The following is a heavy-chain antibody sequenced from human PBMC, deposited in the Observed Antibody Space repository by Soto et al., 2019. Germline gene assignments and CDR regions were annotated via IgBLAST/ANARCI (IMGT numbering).Heavy chain of an antibody. Sequence: VASVKVSCKASGYTFTGYYMHWVRQAPGQGLEWMGWINPNSGGTNYAQKFQGWVTMTRDTSISTAYMELSRLRSDDTAVYYCARDSSGFAQGGIDYWGQGTLVTVSS. CDR1: GYTFTGYY. CDR3: ARDSSGFAQGGIDY. CDR2: INPNSGGT. J-gene: IGHJ4*02. V-gene: IGHV1-2*04. D-gene: IGHD6-19*01.